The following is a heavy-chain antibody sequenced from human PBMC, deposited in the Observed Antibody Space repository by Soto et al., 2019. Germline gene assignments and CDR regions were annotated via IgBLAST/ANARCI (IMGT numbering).Heavy chain of an antibody. CDR3: ARGNLGGFDL. V-gene: IGHV3-74*01. Sequence: EVQLVESEGGLVQRGGSLRLSCAASGFTFNYYWMHWVRQAPGQGLMWVAHIQNDGSRTTYADSVKGRFTISRDNAKNTMYLQMNGLRAEDTDVYYCARGNLGGFDLWGQGTTVTVSS. D-gene: IGHD4-4*01. CDR1: GFTFNYYW. CDR2: IQNDGSRT. J-gene: IGHJ3*01.